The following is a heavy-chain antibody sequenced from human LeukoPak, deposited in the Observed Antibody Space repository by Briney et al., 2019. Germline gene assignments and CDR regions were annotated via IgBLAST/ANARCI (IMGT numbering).Heavy chain of an antibody. Sequence: DPSESLSLTCAVYGGSFSGYYWSWIRQPPGKGLEWIGEINHSGSTNYNPSLKSRVTISVDTSKNQFSLKLSSVTAADTAVYYCARRGSPGIAARRRSPYYYYMDVWGKGTTVTVSS. J-gene: IGHJ6*03. V-gene: IGHV4-34*01. CDR3: ARRGSPGIAARRRSPYYYYMDV. CDR1: GGSFSGYY. D-gene: IGHD6-6*01. CDR2: INHSGST.